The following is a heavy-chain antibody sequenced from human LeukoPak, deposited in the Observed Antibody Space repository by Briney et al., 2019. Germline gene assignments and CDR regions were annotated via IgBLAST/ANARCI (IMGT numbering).Heavy chain of an antibody. Sequence: GGSLRLSCAASGFTFSSYGMHWVRQAPGKGLEWVAVISYDGSNKYYADSVKGRFTISREESKNTLYLQMNSLRAEDTAIYYCARVSGRILIWPQPFGDGMDVWGQGTTVTVSS. CDR2: ISYDGSNK. J-gene: IGHJ6*02. V-gene: IGHV3-30*03. CDR3: ARVSGRILIWPQPFGDGMDV. D-gene: IGHD3-10*01. CDR1: GFTFSSYG.